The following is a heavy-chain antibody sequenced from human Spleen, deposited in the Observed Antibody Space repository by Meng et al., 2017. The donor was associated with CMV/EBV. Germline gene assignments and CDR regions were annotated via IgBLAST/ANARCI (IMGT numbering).Heavy chain of an antibody. Sequence: ASVKVSCKASGYTFIDYYIHWVRQAPGQGLEWMGWINPRTGSTKYAQNFQGRVTTTRDRSITTVYMEGSGLRSGDTAVYYCARPREYCTSTGCQLYYFDYWGQGTLVTVSS. J-gene: IGHJ4*02. D-gene: IGHD2-2*01. V-gene: IGHV1-2*02. CDR3: ARPREYCTSTGCQLYYFDY. CDR2: INPRTGST. CDR1: GYTFIDYY.